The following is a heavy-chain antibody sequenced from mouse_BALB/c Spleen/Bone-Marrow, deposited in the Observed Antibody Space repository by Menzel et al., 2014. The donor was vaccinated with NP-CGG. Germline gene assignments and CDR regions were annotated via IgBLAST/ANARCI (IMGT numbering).Heavy chain of an antibody. J-gene: IGHJ4*01. Sequence: QVQLQQSGAELVKSGASVKLSCKASGYTFTEYTIHWVKQRSGQGLEWIGWFYPGSGSIKYNEKFKDEATLTADKSSSTVYMELSRLTSEDSAVYFCARREVRYDEGYYAMDYWGQGTSVTVSS. CDR3: ARREVRYDEGYYAMDY. CDR1: GYTFTEYT. V-gene: IGHV1-62-2*01. CDR2: FYPGSGSI. D-gene: IGHD2-14*01.